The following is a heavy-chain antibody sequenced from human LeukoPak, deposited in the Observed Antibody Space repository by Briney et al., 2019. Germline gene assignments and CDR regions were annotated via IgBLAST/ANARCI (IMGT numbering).Heavy chain of an antibody. Sequence: GGSLRLSCAASGFTFSSYAMHWVRQAPGKGLEWVAVISYDGSNKYYADSVKGRFTISRDNSKNTLYLQMNSLRAEDTAVYYCAGVDTAMAWYYGMDVWGQGTTVTVSS. CDR3: AGVDTAMAWYYGMDV. D-gene: IGHD5-18*01. CDR1: GFTFSSYA. V-gene: IGHV3-30-3*01. CDR2: ISYDGSNK. J-gene: IGHJ6*02.